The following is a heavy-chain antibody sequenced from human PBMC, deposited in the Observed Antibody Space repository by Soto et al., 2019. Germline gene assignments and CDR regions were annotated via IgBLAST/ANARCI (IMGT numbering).Heavy chain of an antibody. V-gene: IGHV4-59*01. CDR2: IYYSGST. J-gene: IGHJ5*02. CDR1: GGSISSYY. D-gene: IGHD3-10*01. CDR3: ARIVRSGSQLNWFDP. Sequence: PSETLSLTCTVSGGSISSYYWSWIRQPPGKGLEWIGYIYYSGSTNYNPSLKSRVTISVDTSKNQFSLKLSSVTAADTAVYYCARIVRSGSQLNWFDPWGQGTLVTVSS.